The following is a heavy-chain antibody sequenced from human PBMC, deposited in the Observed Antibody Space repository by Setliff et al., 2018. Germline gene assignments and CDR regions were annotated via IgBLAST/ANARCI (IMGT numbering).Heavy chain of an antibody. V-gene: IGHV4-34*01. CDR3: RQAVVGRDVFDI. CDR1: GGSFDTYY. D-gene: IGHD1-1*01. CDR2: INHSGSG. J-gene: IGHJ3*02. Sequence: PSETLSLTCNVYGGSFDTYYWGWIRQPPGKGLEWFGEINHSGSGDYNPSFKGRVTISVDTSKKQFSLTLTSVTAADTALYYCRQAVVGRDVFDIWGQGTVVTVSS.